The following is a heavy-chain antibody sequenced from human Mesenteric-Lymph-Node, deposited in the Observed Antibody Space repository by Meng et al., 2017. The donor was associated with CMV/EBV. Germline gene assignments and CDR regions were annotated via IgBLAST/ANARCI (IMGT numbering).Heavy chain of an antibody. CDR2: MYHTGSA. J-gene: IGHJ5*02. CDR1: GVSSNNDNW. V-gene: IGHV4-4*02. CDR3: ARHNWDYVGNWFDP. D-gene: IGHD1-7*01. Sequence: SGVSSNNDNWWSWVRQPPGKGLEWIAEMYHTGSANYNPSLKSRVTISLDKSKNHFSLRLTSVTAADTAIYYCARHNWDYVGNWFDPWGPGTLVTVSS.